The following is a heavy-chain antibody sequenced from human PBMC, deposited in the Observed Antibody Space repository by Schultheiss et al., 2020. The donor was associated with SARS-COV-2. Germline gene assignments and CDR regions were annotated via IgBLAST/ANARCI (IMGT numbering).Heavy chain of an antibody. J-gene: IGHJ4*02. Sequence: ESLKISCTVSGGSISSYYWSWIRQPPGKGLEWIGYIYYSGSTNYNPSLKSRVTISVDTSKNQFSLKLSSVTAADTAVYYCARGSRDTAMAAFGYWGQGTLVTVSS. CDR2: IYYSGST. CDR3: ARGSRDTAMAAFGY. CDR1: GGSISSYY. D-gene: IGHD5-18*01. V-gene: IGHV4-59*01.